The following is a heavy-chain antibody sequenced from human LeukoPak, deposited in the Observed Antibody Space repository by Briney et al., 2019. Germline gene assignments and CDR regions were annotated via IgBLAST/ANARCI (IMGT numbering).Heavy chain of an antibody. V-gene: IGHV3-11*04. CDR3: ARRSGYYLDY. J-gene: IGHJ4*02. CDR1: GFTFSDYY. D-gene: IGHD3-22*01. CDR2: ISGSADSI. Sequence: PGGSLRLSCAASGFTFSDYYMNWIRQAPGKGLEWLSYISGSADSIYYADSVKGRFTISRDSAKNSLYLQMNSLRAEDTAVYYCARRSGYYLDYWGQGTLVTVSS.